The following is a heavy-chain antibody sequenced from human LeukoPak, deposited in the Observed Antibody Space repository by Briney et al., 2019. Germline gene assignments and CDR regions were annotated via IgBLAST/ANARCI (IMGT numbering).Heavy chain of an antibody. CDR2: GSDSGGT. CDR3: AKNGQSGFSFDP. D-gene: IGHD1-26*01. V-gene: IGHV4-34*01. J-gene: IGHJ5*02. Sequence: PSETLSLTCAVYGGSLYGHYWGWIRQSPGKGLEWIGEGSDSGGTKFNPSLKSRATISADTSKNQFSLTLTSVTAADTAVYHCAKNGQSGFSFDPWGQGTLVTVSP. CDR1: GGSLYGHY.